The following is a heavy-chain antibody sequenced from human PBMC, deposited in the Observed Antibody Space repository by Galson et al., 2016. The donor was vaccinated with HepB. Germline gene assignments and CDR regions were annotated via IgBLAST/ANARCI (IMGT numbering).Heavy chain of an antibody. CDR3: ARGRHYSSSSALDY. V-gene: IGHV4-34*01. CDR2: INHGVST. CDR1: GGSINTYY. Sequence: ETLSLTCTVSGGSINTYYWSWIRQPPGKGLEWIGEINHGVSTNHRPSLKSRVTISVDTSKNQFSLKLTSVTATDTAVYYCARGRHYSSSSALDYWGQGTLVTVSS. D-gene: IGHD6-6*01. J-gene: IGHJ4*02.